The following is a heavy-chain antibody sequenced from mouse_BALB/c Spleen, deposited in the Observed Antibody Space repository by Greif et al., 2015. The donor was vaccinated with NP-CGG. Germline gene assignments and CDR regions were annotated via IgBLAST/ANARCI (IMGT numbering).Heavy chain of an antibody. Sequence: EVKLMESGGGLVQPGGSLKLSCAASGFTFSSYGMSWVRQTPDKRLELVATINSNGGSTYYPDSVKGRFTISRDNAKNTLYLQMSSLKSEDTAMYYCARGEIHYYGYDYAMDYWGQGTSVTVSS. CDR3: ARGEIHYYGYDYAMDY. D-gene: IGHD1-2*01. V-gene: IGHV5-6-3*01. CDR2: INSNGGST. CDR1: GFTFSSYG. J-gene: IGHJ4*01.